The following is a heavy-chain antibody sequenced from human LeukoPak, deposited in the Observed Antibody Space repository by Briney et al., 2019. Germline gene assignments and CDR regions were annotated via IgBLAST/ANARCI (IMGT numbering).Heavy chain of an antibody. D-gene: IGHD1-14*01. V-gene: IGHV4-4*07. Sequence: ASETLSLTCTVSGGSISSYYWSWIRQPAGKGLEWIGRIYTSGSTNYNPSLKSRVTMSVDTSKNQFSLKLSSVTAADTAVYYCARDFSANRGGWFDPWGQGTLVTVSS. J-gene: IGHJ5*02. CDR1: GGSISSYY. CDR3: ARDFSANRGGWFDP. CDR2: IYTSGST.